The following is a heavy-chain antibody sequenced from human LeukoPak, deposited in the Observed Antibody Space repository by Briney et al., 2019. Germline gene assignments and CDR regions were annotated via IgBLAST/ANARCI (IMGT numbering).Heavy chain of an antibody. CDR2: PYYRSKWFN. D-gene: IGHD3-3*02. CDR1: GDSVSSNSAA. V-gene: IGHV6-1*01. CDR3: AGGLLLSDIWVESFNI. Sequence: PSRTLSLTCAISGDSVSSNSAAWNWIRQSPSRGLEWLGRPYYRSKWFNDYALSVKSRITINPDTSKNQFSLQLNSVTPEDTAVYYCAGGLLLSDIWVESFNIWGQGTMVTVSS. J-gene: IGHJ3*02.